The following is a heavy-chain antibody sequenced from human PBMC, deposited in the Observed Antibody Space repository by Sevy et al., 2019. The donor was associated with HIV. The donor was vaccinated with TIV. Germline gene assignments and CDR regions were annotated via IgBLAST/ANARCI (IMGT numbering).Heavy chain of an antibody. J-gene: IGHJ4*02. CDR3: ASVRLCGGDCYFFDS. V-gene: IGHV1-69*10. D-gene: IGHD2-21*02. CDR1: GGSLSNYD. Sequence: ASVKVSCKASGGSLSNYDINWVQHAAGQGLEWMGGIIPRPGLANYAQKFRDRVTITADESTNTVYMEVRRLRFEDTGVYYCASVRLCGGDCYFFDSWGQGTLVTVSS. CDR2: IIPRPGLA.